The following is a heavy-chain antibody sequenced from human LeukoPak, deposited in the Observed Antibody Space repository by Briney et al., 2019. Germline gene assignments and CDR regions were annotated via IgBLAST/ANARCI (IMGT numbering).Heavy chain of an antibody. CDR1: GSTFSDNY. CDR3: ARARKGYYFDY. D-gene: IGHD1-14*01. J-gene: IGHJ4*02. Sequence: GGSLRLSCAASGSTFSDNYMIWIRQAPGKGLEWVSYIDTSGSAMYYAVPVKGRFTISRDNARNSLYLQMNSLRAEDTAVYYCARARKGYYFDYWGQGILVTVSS. V-gene: IGHV3-11*04. CDR2: IDTSGSAM.